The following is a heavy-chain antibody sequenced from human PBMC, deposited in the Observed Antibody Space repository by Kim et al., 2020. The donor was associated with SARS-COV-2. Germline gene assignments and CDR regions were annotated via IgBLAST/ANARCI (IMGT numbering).Heavy chain of an antibody. CDR1: GGSISSGGYY. CDR2: IYYSGST. CDR3: ARATLGGSGIRFDP. V-gene: IGHV4-31*03. Sequence: SETLSLTCTVSGGSISSGGYYWSWIRQHPGKGLEWIGYIYYSGSTYYNPSLKSRVTISVDTSKNQFSLKLSSVTAADTAVYYCARATLGGSGIRFDPWGQGTLVTVSS. J-gene: IGHJ5*02. D-gene: IGHD3-10*01.